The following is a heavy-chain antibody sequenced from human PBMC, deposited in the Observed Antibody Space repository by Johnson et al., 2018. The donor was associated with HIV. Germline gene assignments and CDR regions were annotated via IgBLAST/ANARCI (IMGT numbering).Heavy chain of an antibody. CDR3: ARAGYYYDSSGIFIPQDAFDI. Sequence: VQLVESGGGLIQPGGSLRLSCAASGFTFDEYVIHWVRQAPGKGLEWVSGISWKSGNTGYADSVKGRFTISRDNSKNTLCLQMNSLRAEDTAVYYCARAGYYYDSSGIFIPQDAFDIWGQGTMVTVSS. V-gene: IGHV3-9*01. CDR2: ISWKSGNT. CDR1: GFTFDEYV. D-gene: IGHD3-22*01. J-gene: IGHJ3*02.